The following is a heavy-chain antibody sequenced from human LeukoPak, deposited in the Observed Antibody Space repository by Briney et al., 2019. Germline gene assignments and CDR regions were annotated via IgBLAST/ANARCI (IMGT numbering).Heavy chain of an antibody. D-gene: IGHD1-26*01. CDR3: ARGWGQGLKATFSY. CDR2: IDTAGAT. Sequence: PGGSLRLSCAASGFTFSYNDMYWVRQPTGKGLEWVSGIDTAGATYYPGSVKGRFTISRENAKNSLYLQMNNLRAGDTAVYYCARGWGQGLKATFSYWGQGTLVTLSS. V-gene: IGHV3-13*04. J-gene: IGHJ4*02. CDR1: GFTFSYND.